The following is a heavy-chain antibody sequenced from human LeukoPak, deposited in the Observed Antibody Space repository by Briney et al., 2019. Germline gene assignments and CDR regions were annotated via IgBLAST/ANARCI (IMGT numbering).Heavy chain of an antibody. CDR2: ISSSSSTI. Sequence: GGSLRLSCAASGFTFSSYSMNWVRQAPGKVLEWVSYISSSSSTIYYADSVKGRFTISRDNAKNSLYLQMNSLGAEDTAVYYCASGRAGYCSGGSCYGSTYGAFDIWGQGTMVTVSS. CDR1: GFTFSSYS. CDR3: ASGRAGYCSGGSCYGSTYGAFDI. V-gene: IGHV3-48*01. J-gene: IGHJ3*02. D-gene: IGHD2-15*01.